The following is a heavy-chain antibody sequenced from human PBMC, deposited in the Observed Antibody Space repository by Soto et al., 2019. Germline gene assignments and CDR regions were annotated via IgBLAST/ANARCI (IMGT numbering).Heavy chain of an antibody. J-gene: IGHJ6*02. V-gene: IGHV4-61*01. CDR2: IAYSGST. Sequence: QVQLQESGPGLVKPSETLSLTCTVSGGSVSSGSYYWSWIRQPPGKGLEWIGYIAYSGSTNYNPSLKSRVTISVDTSKNQSSLKLSSVTAADTAVYYCARDLEGMDVWGQGTTVTVSS. CDR1: GGSVSSGSYY. CDR3: ARDLEGMDV.